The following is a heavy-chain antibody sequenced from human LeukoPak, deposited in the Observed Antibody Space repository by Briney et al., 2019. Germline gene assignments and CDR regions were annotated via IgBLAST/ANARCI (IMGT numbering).Heavy chain of an antibody. D-gene: IGHD1-26*01. CDR1: GGSISSGSYY. CDR3: ARDGGIVGATMPAEYFQH. Sequence: PSQTLSLTCTVSGGSISSGSYYWSWIRQPAGKGLEWIGRIYTSGSTNYNPSLKSRVTISVDTSKNQFSLKLSFVTAADTAVYYCARDGGIVGATMPAEYFQHWGQGTLVTVSS. J-gene: IGHJ1*01. CDR2: IYTSGST. V-gene: IGHV4-61*02.